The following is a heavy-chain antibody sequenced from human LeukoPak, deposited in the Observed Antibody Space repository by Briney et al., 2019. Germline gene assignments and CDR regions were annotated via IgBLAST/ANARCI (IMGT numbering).Heavy chain of an antibody. CDR3: ARVFLAIQPFPPGDGYMEDAFDI. J-gene: IGHJ3*02. CDR2: SYHSGST. CDR1: GGSISSSNW. D-gene: IGHD5-24*01. Sequence: SGTLSLTCSVSGGSISSSNWWSWVRQPPGRGLEWIGESYHSGSTNNNPSLKSRVTISVDKSKNQFSLKLSSVTAADTAVYYCARVFLAIQPFPPGDGYMEDAFDIWGQGTMVTVSS. V-gene: IGHV4-4*02.